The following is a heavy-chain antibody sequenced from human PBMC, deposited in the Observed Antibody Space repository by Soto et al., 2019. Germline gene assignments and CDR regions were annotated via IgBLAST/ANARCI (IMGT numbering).Heavy chain of an antibody. D-gene: IGHD4-4*01. Sequence: EVQLLESGGGLVQPGGSLRLSCAASGFTFSSYAMSWVRQAPGKGLEWVSAISGSGGSTYYADSVKGRFTISRDNSTNALYLQMNSLRAEDTAVYYCAKDPGFKYSTYYYCMDVWGQGHTVTVSS. J-gene: IGHJ6*02. CDR1: GFTFSSYA. V-gene: IGHV3-23*01. CDR3: AKDPGFKYSTYYYCMDV. CDR2: ISGSGGST.